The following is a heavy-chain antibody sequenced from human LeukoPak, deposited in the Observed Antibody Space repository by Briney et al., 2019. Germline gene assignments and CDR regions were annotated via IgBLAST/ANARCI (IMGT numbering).Heavy chain of an antibody. CDR1: GYTFTGYY. Sequence: ASVKVSCKASGYTFTGYYMHWVRQAPGQGLEWMGWINPNSGGTNYAQKFQGRVTMTRDTSISTAYVELSRLRSDDTAVYYCARGFSFYYGSGRYIVDYWGQGTLVTVSS. J-gene: IGHJ4*02. V-gene: IGHV1-2*02. D-gene: IGHD3-10*01. CDR2: INPNSGGT. CDR3: ARGFSFYYGSGRYIVDY.